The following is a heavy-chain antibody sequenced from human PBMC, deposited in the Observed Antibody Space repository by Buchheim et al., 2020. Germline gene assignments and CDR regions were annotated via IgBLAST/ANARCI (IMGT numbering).Heavy chain of an antibody. CDR3: ARQHPSFDY. CDR1: GVSISGGTDY. J-gene: IGHJ4*02. V-gene: IGHV4-39*01. Sequence: QLQLQESGPGLVKPSETLSLTCTVSGVSISGGTDYWGWIRQPPGKGLEWIGSIFYSGITYCTPSLKSRVTISVDTSKNRFSLKLNSVTAADTALYYCARQHPSFDYWGQG. CDR2: IFYSGIT.